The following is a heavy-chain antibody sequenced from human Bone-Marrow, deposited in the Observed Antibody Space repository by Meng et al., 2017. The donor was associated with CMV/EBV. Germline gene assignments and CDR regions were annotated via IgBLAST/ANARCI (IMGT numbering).Heavy chain of an antibody. J-gene: IGHJ5*02. CDR3: ARADSSGYYYLPTNWFDP. CDR2: IYSDGRT. CDR1: GFTVSSNY. V-gene: IGHV3-66*02. Sequence: GESLKISCAASGFTVSSNYMSWVRQAPGKGLEWVSVIYSDGRTYYADSVKGRFTISRDNSKNMLYLQMNSLRAEDSAVYYCARADSSGYYYLPTNWFDPWGQGTLVTVSS. D-gene: IGHD3-22*01.